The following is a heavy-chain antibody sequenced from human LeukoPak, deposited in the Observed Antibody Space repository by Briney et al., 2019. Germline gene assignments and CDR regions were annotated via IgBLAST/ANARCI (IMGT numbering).Heavy chain of an antibody. D-gene: IGHD3-3*01. CDR1: GGSISSSYYY. Sequence: SETLSLTCTVSGGSISSSYYYWGWIRQPPGKGLEWIGSIYSSGSTYYNPSLKSRVAISVDTSKNQFSLKLTSVTAADTAVYYCARYYGPWGQGTLVTVSS. J-gene: IGHJ5*02. CDR2: IYSSGST. CDR3: ARYYGP. V-gene: IGHV4-39*01.